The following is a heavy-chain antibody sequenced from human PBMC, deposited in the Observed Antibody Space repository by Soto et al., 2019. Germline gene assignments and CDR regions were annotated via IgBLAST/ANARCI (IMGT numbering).Heavy chain of an antibody. V-gene: IGHV1-69*01. J-gene: IGHJ4*02. CDR3: ASRLSGYSSSWYEGPFDY. Sequence: QVQLVQSGAEVKKPGSSVKVSCKASGGTFSSYAISWVRQAPGQGLEWMGGIIPIFGTANYAQKFQGRVTITADESTNTAYMELSSLRSEETAVYYCASRLSGYSSSWYEGPFDYWGQGTLVTVSS. D-gene: IGHD6-13*01. CDR1: GGTFSSYA. CDR2: IIPIFGTA.